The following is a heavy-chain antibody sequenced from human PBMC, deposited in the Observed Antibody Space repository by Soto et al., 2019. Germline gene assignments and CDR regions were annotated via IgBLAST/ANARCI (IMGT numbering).Heavy chain of an antibody. CDR2: ISAYNGNT. D-gene: IGHD4-17*01. J-gene: IGHJ5*02. CDR3: AREITPTTVTMNWFDP. Sequence: QVQLVQSGAEVKKPGASVKVSCKASGYTFTSYGIIWVRQAPGQGLEWMGWISAYNGNTNYAQKLQGRVTMTTDTSTSTAYMELRSLRSDDTAVYYCAREITPTTVTMNWFDPWGQGTLVTVSS. CDR1: GYTFTSYG. V-gene: IGHV1-18*01.